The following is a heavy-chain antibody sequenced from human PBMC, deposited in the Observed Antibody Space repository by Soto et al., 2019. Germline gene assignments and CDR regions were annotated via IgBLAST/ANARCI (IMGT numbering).Heavy chain of an antibody. J-gene: IGHJ4*02. D-gene: IGHD1-1*01. CDR2: IYYSGNT. CDR3: ARLPRTGSPRYYFDS. Sequence: SETLSLTCTVSGGSISSGGYYWGWIRQTPGKGLEWIGNIYYSGNTFYNPSLRSRVTISVDTSKNQFSLKLSSVTAADTAVYYCARLPRTGSPRYYFDSWGQGTLVTVSS. V-gene: IGHV4-39*07. CDR1: GGSISSGGYY.